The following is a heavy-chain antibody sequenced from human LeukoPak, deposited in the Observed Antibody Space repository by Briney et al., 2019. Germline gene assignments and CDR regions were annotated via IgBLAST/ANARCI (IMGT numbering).Heavy chain of an antibody. CDR2: LYTSGST. CDR1: GDSISGYY. D-gene: IGHD3-22*01. CDR3: ARDRSGSSGYYSSFDY. V-gene: IGHV4-4*07. J-gene: IGHJ4*02. Sequence: PSETLSLTCNVSGDSISGYYWSWIRQPAGKGLEWIGRLYTSGSTNHNPSLKSRITMSVDTSKNQFSLKLSSVTAADTAVYYCARDRSGSSGYYSSFDYWGQGILVTVSS.